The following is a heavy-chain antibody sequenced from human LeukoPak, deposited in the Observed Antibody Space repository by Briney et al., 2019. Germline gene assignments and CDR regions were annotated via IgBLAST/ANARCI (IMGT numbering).Heavy chain of an antibody. CDR2: ISSSGSTI. J-gene: IGHJ6*03. V-gene: IGHV3-11*04. CDR1: GFTFSDYY. CDR3: ARTGYCSGGSCFYYYYYYMDV. Sequence: PGGPLRLSCAASGFTFSDYYMSWIRQAPGKGLEWVSYISSSGSTIYYADSVKGRFTISRDNAKNSLFLQMTSLRAEDTAVYYCARTGYCSGGSCFYYYYYYMDVWGKGTTITVSS. D-gene: IGHD2-15*01.